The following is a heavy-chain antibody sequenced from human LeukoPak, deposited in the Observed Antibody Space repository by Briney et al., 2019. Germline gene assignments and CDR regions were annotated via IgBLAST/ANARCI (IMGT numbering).Heavy chain of an antibody. CDR3: ASDSSGYYETGKIDY. CDR1: GGSLSGYY. J-gene: IGHJ4*02. V-gene: IGHV4-34*01. CDR2: INHSGGT. Sequence: PSETLSLTCAVYGGSLSGYYWSWIRQPPGKGLEWIGEINHSGGTNYNPSLKSRVTISVDTSKNQFSLKLSSVTAADTAVYYCASDSSGYYETGKIDYWGQGTLVTVSS. D-gene: IGHD3-22*01.